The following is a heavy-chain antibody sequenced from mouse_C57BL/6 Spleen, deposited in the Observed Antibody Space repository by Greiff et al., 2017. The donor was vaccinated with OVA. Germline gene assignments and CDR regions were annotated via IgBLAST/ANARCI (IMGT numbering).Heavy chain of an antibody. Sequence: VKLQESGAELVRPGTSVKVSCKASGYAFTNYLIEWVKQRPGQGLEWIGVINPGSGGTNYNEKFKGKATLTADKSSSTAYMQLSSLTSEDSAVYFCARTHYYGSSSAWFAYWGQGTLVTVSA. CDR3: ARTHYYGSSSAWFAY. CDR1: GYAFTNYL. J-gene: IGHJ3*01. V-gene: IGHV1-54*01. CDR2: INPGSGGT. D-gene: IGHD1-1*01.